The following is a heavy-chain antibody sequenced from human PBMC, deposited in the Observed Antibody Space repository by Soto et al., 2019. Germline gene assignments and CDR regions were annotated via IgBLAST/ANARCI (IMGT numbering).Heavy chain of an antibody. CDR1: GASISGFY. CDR2: IYATGTT. V-gene: IGHV4-4*07. D-gene: IGHD1-1*01. CDR3: VRDGTKTLRDWLDP. J-gene: IGHJ5*02. Sequence: PSETLSLTCTVSGASISGFYWSWIRKSAGKGLEWIGRIYATGTTDYNPSLKSRVMMSVDTSKKQFSLKLRSVTAADTAVYYCVRDGTKTLRDWLDPWGQGIPVTVSS.